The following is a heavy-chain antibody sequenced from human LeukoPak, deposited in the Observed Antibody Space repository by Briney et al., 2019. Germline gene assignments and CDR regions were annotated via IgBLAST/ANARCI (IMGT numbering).Heavy chain of an antibody. CDR1: GYTFTGYY. Sequence: ASVKVSCNASGYTFTGYYMHWVRQAPGQGLEWMGSINPNSGGTNYAQKFQGRVTMTRDTSISTAYMELSRLRSDDTAVYYCARVSHRPNVGGSSFDPWGQGTLVTVSS. CDR3: ARVSHRPNVGGSSFDP. D-gene: IGHD3-16*01. J-gene: IGHJ5*02. V-gene: IGHV1-2*02. CDR2: INPNSGGT.